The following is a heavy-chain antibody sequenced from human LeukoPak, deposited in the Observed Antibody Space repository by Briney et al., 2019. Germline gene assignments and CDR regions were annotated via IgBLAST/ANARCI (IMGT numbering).Heavy chain of an antibody. CDR3: ARDADGMDV. CDR1: GYSFTSYW. Sequence: GASMKISSEGSGYSFTSYWIAWVRQLPGKLLEWMGIIYPGDSDIRYSPSFQGQVTISADKAISTAYLQWSSLKASDNAMYYCARDADGMDVWGQGTTVTVCS. CDR2: IYPGDSDI. J-gene: IGHJ6*02. V-gene: IGHV5-51*01.